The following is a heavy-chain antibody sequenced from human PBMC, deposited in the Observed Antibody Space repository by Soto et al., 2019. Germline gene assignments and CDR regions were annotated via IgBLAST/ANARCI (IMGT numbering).Heavy chain of an antibody. J-gene: IGHJ6*02. Sequence: LRLSCVASGLPVAGSYMAWVRQAPGKGLEWASVIYNDGTTYYSQSVEGRFTISRDTSKNTLYLQMDRLRDEDTAVYYCVRPLPSGQTHARDVWGQGTTVTVSS. CDR2: IYNDGTT. D-gene: IGHD3-10*01. CDR1: GLPVAGSY. V-gene: IGHV3-53*01. CDR3: VRPLPSGQTHARDV.